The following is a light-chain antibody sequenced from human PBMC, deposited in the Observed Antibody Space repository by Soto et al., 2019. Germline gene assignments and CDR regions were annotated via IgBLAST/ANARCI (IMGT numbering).Light chain of an antibody. J-gene: IGLJ1*01. CDR3: VSFTVHYSYV. Sequence: QSALTQPRSVSGSLGQSVTISCTGTSSDIGAYNYVSWYQHHPGKAPRLMIYDVTKRPSGVPDHFSGSKSGNTASLTISGLQTEDEADYYCVSFTVHYSYVFGTGTKLTVL. V-gene: IGLV2-11*01. CDR2: DVT. CDR1: SSDIGAYNY.